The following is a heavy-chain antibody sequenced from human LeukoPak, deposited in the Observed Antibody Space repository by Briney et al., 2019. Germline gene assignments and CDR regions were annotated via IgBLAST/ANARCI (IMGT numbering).Heavy chain of an antibody. CDR2: ISSGGFGI. J-gene: IGHJ4*02. CDR1: GLTFSDYY. Sequence: GGSLRLSCAVSGLTFSDYYMSWIRRAPGKGLEWVSSISSGGFGIHYADSVRGRFTISRDNAKNSLYLQMDSLRTEDTAVYCCARDPSGATGGYDYWGQGTQVTVSS. V-gene: IGHV3-11*01. CDR3: ARDPSGATGGYDY. D-gene: IGHD2-15*01.